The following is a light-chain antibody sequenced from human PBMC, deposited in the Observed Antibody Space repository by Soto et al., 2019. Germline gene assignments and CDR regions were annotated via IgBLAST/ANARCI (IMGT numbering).Light chain of an antibody. J-gene: IGKJ1*01. CDR1: QSISSY. V-gene: IGKV1-39*01. CDR3: QQSYNTLPT. CDR2: AAS. Sequence: DIQMTQSPSSLSASVGDRVTITCRASQSISSYLNWYQQKPGKAPKLLIYAASTLQSGVPSRFSGSGSGTDFTLTISSLQPADFATYYCQQSYNTLPTFGQGTKVEIK.